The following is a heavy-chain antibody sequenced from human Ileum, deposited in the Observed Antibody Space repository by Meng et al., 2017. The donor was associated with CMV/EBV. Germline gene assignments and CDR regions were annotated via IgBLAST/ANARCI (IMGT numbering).Heavy chain of an antibody. CDR2: KNHSGST. D-gene: IGHD2-2*02. Sequence: TCTFYGVYFDLYSPSWIRQRPGRGLEWIGEKNHSGSTNCRPSLTSGVTMSIDTPQSQFLLKLSSVTAADTSVYYRARYTPRDWYFDLWGRGTLVTVSS. CDR3: ARYTPRDWYFDL. CDR1: GVYFDLYS. V-gene: IGHV4-34*01. J-gene: IGHJ2*01.